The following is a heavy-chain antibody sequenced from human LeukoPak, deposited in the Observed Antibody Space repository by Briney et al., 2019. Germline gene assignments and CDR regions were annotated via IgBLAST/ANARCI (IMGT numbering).Heavy chain of an antibody. Sequence: ASVKVPCKASGYTFTGYYMHWVRQAPGQGLEWMGWINPNSGGTNYAQKFQGRVTMTRDTSISTAYMELSRLRSDDTAVYYCASAPAWIQLWLYYWGQGTLVTVSS. CDR1: GYTFTGYY. V-gene: IGHV1-2*02. J-gene: IGHJ4*02. CDR2: INPNSGGT. D-gene: IGHD5-18*01. CDR3: ASAPAWIQLWLYY.